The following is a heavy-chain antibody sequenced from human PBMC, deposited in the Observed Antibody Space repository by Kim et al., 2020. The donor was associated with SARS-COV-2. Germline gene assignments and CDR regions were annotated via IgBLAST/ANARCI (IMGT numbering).Heavy chain of an antibody. CDR3: AKGGGWDSRYYFDY. J-gene: IGHJ4*02. D-gene: IGHD6-19*01. Sequence: NPPLRSRVTSAVDTSKNQFYLRRSSVTAADTAVYYCAKGGGWDSRYYFDYWGQGTLVTVSS. V-gene: IGHV4-59*09.